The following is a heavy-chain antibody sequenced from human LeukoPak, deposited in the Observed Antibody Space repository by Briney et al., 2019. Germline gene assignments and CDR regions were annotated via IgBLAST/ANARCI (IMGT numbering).Heavy chain of an antibody. CDR2: MYNSGST. Sequence: SETLSLTCTVSGGSISGSYWSWIRQPPGKGLEWIAYMYNSGSTNYNPSLKSRVTISIDTSKNQFSLKLSSLTAADTAIYYCARGIESCGDYGYWGQGILVTVSS. CDR1: GGSISGSY. J-gene: IGHJ4*02. CDR3: ARGIESCGDYGY. D-gene: IGHD4-17*01. V-gene: IGHV4-59*01.